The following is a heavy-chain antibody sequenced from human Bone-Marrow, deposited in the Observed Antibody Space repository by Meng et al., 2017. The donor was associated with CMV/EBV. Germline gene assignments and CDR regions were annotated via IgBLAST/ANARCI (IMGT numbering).Heavy chain of an antibody. V-gene: IGHV3-33*06. J-gene: IGHJ5*02. CDR1: GFTFSSYG. Sequence: GESLKISCAASGFTFSSYGMHWVRQAPGKGLEWVAVIGYDGSNKYYADSGKGLFTITRDNSKNTLYLQMNSLSAEDTAVDYCAKEGAAGNWADFDPWGQGTLVTVSS. CDR3: AKEGAAGNWADFDP. D-gene: IGHD6-13*01. CDR2: IGYDGSNK.